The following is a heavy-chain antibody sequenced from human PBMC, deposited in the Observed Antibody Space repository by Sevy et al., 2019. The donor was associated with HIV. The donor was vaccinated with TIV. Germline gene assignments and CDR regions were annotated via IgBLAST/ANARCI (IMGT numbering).Heavy chain of an antibody. CDR2: TYYRSKWYF. CDR1: GDSVSSNSAA. Sequence: QSQTLSRTCAISGDSVSSNSAAWNWIRQSPSRGLEWLGRTYYRSKWYFNYAESVKSRMTINPDTPKNQFSLHLNSVTTEDTACYYCARIISGSDSRPYFDSWGQGIVGTVSS. D-gene: IGHD1-26*01. CDR3: ARIISGSDSRPYFDS. V-gene: IGHV6-1*01. J-gene: IGHJ4*02.